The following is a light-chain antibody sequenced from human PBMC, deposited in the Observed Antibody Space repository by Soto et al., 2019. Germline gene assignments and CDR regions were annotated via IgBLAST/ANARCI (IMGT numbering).Light chain of an antibody. Sequence: QSALTQPPSASGSPGQSVTISCTGTKSDVGVYDFVSWYQHHPGKAPRLIIYEVVKRPSGVPDRFSGSKSGNTASLTVSGLQAADEADYFCRSYAGSNTYVFGIGTKLTVL. CDR3: RSYAGSNTYV. CDR1: KSDVGVYDF. J-gene: IGLJ1*01. CDR2: EVV. V-gene: IGLV2-8*01.